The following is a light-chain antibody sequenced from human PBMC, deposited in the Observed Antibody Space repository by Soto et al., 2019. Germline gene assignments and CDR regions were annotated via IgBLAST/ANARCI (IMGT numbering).Light chain of an antibody. CDR2: KAS. CDR3: QQYNSYSEA. V-gene: IGKV1-5*03. Sequence: DIQMTQSPSTLSGSVGDRVTITCRASQTISSWLAWYQQKPGKAPKLLIYKASTLKSGVPSRFSGSGSGTEFTPTISSLQPDDFATYYCQQYNSYSEASGQGTKVKPK. J-gene: IGKJ1*01. CDR1: QTISSW.